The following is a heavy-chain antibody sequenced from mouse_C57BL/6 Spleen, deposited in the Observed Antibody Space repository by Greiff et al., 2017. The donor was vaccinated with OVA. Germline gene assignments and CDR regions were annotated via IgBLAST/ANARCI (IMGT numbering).Heavy chain of an antibody. V-gene: IGHV1-26*01. Sequence: EVQLQQSGPELVKPGASVKISCKASGYTFTDYYMNWVKQSHGKSLEWIGDINPNNGGTSYNQKFKGKATLTVDKSSSTAYMELRSLTSEDSAVYYCAISRIYDGYYGAMDYWGQGTSVTVSS. J-gene: IGHJ4*01. CDR1: GYTFTDYY. CDR3: AISRIYDGYYGAMDY. CDR2: INPNNGGT. D-gene: IGHD2-3*01.